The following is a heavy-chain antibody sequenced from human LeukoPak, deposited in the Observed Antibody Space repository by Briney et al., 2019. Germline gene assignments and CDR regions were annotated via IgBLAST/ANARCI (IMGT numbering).Heavy chain of an antibody. Sequence: SVKVSCKASGGTFSSYTISWVRQAPGQGLEWMGRIIPILGIANYAQKFQGRVTITADESTSTAYMELSSLRSEDTAVYYCARGCDDFWSGYFPTNWFDSWGQGTLVTVSS. J-gene: IGHJ5*01. CDR3: ARGCDDFWSGYFPTNWFDS. D-gene: IGHD3-3*01. V-gene: IGHV1-69*02. CDR2: IIPILGIA. CDR1: GGTFSSYT.